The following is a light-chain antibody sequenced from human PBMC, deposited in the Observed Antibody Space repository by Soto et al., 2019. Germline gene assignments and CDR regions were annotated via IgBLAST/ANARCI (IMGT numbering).Light chain of an antibody. V-gene: IGKV3-11*01. CDR2: DAS. J-gene: IGKJ4*01. CDR3: QQRSNWPLT. Sequence: EIVLTQSPGTLSLSPGERATLTCRASQSVSNNYLAWYQQKPGQAPSLLIYDASNRATGIPARFSGSGSGTDFTLTISSLEPEDFAVYYCQQRSNWPLTFGGGTKV. CDR1: QSVSNNY.